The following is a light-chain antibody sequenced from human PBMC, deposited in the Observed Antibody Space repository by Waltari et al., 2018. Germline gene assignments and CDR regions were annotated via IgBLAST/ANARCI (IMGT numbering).Light chain of an antibody. Sequence: EIVLTQSPGTLSLSPGGRATLSCRASQSVGRSLAWYQQRPGQAPRLLIYGAFIRATGIADRFSGSGSGTDFSLTISRLEPEDLAVYYCQHYLRLPVTFGLGTKVEIK. CDR1: QSVGRS. J-gene: IGKJ1*01. V-gene: IGKV3-20*01. CDR2: GAF. CDR3: QHYLRLPVT.